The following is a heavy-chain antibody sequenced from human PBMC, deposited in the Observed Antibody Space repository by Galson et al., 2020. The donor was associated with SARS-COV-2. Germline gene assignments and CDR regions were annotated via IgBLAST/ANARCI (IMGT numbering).Heavy chain of an antibody. V-gene: IGHV1-46*01. D-gene: IGHD2-2*01. J-gene: IGHJ4*02. CDR3: ARDRYCSSTSCHGDGY. CDR2: INPSGGST. Sequence: ASVKVSCKASGYTFTSYYMHWVRQAPGQGLEWMGIINPSGGSTSYAQKFQGRVTMTRDTSTSTVSMELSSLRSEDTAVYYCARDRYCSSTSCHGDGYWGQGTLVTVSS. CDR1: GYTFTSYY.